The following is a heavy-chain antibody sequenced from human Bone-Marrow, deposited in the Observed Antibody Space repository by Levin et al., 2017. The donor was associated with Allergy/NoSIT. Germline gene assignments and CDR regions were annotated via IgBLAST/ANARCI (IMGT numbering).Heavy chain of an antibody. CDR1: GGSISSYY. V-gene: IGHV4-59*01. Sequence: SETLSLTCTVSGGSISSYYWSWIRQPPGKGLEWIGYIYYSGSTNYNPSLKSRVTISVDTSKNQFSLKLSSVTAADTAVYYCARDRRSKYSSSWLPHFDYWGQGTLVTVSS. CDR3: ARDRRSKYSSSWLPHFDY. J-gene: IGHJ4*02. D-gene: IGHD6-13*01. CDR2: IYYSGST.